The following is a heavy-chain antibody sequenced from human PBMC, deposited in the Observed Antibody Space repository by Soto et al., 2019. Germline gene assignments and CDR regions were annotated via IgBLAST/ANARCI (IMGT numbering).Heavy chain of an antibody. CDR3: AKDLYYYDSSGYLIYDY. V-gene: IGHV3-30*18. D-gene: IGHD3-22*01. Sequence: GGSLRLSCAASGFTFSSYGMHWVRQAPGKGLEWVAVISYDGSNKYYADSVKGRFTISRDNSKNTLYLQMNSLRAEDTAVYYCAKDLYYYDSSGYLIYDYWGQGTLVTVSS. CDR1: GFTFSSYG. CDR2: ISYDGSNK. J-gene: IGHJ4*02.